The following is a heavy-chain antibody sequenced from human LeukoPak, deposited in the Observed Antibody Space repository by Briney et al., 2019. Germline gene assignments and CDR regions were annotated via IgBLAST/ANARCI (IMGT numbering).Heavy chain of an antibody. V-gene: IGHV1-2*02. Sequence: ASVRVSCKASGYXFTGYYMHWVRQAPGQGLEWMGWINPNSGGTNYAQKFQGRVTMTRDTSISTAYMELSRLRSDDTAVYYCARDNIAAAGLDYWGQGTLVTVSS. D-gene: IGHD6-13*01. CDR3: ARDNIAAAGLDY. CDR1: GYXFTGYY. J-gene: IGHJ4*02. CDR2: INPNSGGT.